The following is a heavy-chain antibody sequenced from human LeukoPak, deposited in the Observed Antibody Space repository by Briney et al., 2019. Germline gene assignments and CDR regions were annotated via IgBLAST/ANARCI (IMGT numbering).Heavy chain of an antibody. V-gene: IGHV1-2*02. J-gene: IGHJ4*02. D-gene: IGHD6-19*01. CDR2: INPNGGGT. CDR3: ARENNSGWYRKAAFDY. CDR1: GYTFTDYY. Sequence: GASVKVSCKSSGYTFTDYYMHWVRQAPGQGLEWMGWINPNGGGTNYAQSFQGRVTMTRDTFIGTAYMELSSLMSDDTAIYHCARENNSGWYRKAAFDYWGQGTLVTVTS.